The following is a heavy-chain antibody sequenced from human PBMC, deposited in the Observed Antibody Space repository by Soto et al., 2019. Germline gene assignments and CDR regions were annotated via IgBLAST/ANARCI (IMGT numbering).Heavy chain of an antibody. CDR1: GYSFTSYW. CDR2: IDPSGSYT. J-gene: IGHJ3*02. CDR3: ARRYYDFWSGRAFDI. D-gene: IGHD3-3*01. Sequence: GESLKISCKGSGYSFTSYWISWVRQMPGKGLEWMGRIDPSGSYTNYSPSFQGHVTISADKSISTAYLQWSSLKASDTAMYYCARRYYDFWSGRAFDIWGQGTMVTVSS. V-gene: IGHV5-10-1*01.